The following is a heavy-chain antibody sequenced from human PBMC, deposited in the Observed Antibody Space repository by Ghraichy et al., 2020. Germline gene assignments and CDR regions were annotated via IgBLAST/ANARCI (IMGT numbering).Heavy chain of an antibody. V-gene: IGHV4-34*01. J-gene: IGHJ4*02. CDR3: ATLGGGLSTATAWATVYYFDY. Sequence: SETLSLTCAVYGESFSGFYWSWIRQSPGKRLEWIGQINHNGDTDYNPSLGGRVTISLDRSQNQFSVKMTSVTAADTAMYYCATLGGGLSTATAWATVYYFDYWGQGTLVTVSS. D-gene: IGHD1-26*01. CDR2: INHNGDT. CDR1: GESFSGFY.